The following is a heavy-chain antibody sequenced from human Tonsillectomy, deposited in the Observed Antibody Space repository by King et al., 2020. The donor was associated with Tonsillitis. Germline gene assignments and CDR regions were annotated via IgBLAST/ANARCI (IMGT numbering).Heavy chain of an antibody. CDR1: GFTFSSYA. Sequence: VQLVESGGGLVQPGGSLRLSCAASGFTFSSYAMSWVRQAPGKGLEWVSAISGSGGSTYYADSVKGRFTISRDNSKNTLYLQMNSLRAEDTAVYYCAKVPDREAYCGGDCYFDYWGQGTLVTVSS. D-gene: IGHD2-21*02. V-gene: IGHV3-23*04. CDR2: ISGSGGST. CDR3: AKVPDREAYCGGDCYFDY. J-gene: IGHJ4*02.